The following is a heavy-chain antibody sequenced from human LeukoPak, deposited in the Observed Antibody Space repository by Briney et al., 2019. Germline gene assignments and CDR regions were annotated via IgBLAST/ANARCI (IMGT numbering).Heavy chain of an antibody. J-gene: IGHJ3*02. CDR3: ARNYYDSSGYYYDAFDI. D-gene: IGHD3-22*01. CDR1: GFTFDDYA. CDR2: ISWNSGSI. V-gene: IGHV3-9*01. Sequence: GGSLRLSCAASGFTFDDYAMHWVRQAPGKGLEWVSGISWNSGSIGYADSVKGRFTISRDNAKNSLYLQMNSLRAEDTAVYYCARNYYDSSGYYYDAFDIWGQGTMVTVSS.